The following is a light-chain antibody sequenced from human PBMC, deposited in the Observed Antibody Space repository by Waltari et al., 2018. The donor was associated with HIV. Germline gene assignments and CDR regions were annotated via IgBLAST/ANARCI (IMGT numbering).Light chain of an antibody. CDR1: TSTTGSNS. V-gene: IGLV1-47*01. Sequence: QLELTQPPSASGTPGQSATISCSGRTSTTGSNSVSWYQQVPGKAPKLLIYRNKQRPSGVPDRFSGSKSGTSASLAISGRRSDDEADYYCAAWDGSLSVVLFGGGTKLTVL. CDR3: AAWDGSLSVVL. J-gene: IGLJ3*02. CDR2: RNK.